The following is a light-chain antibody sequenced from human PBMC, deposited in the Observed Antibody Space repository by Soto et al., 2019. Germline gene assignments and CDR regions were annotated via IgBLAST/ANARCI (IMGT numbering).Light chain of an antibody. CDR2: DVS. V-gene: IGLV2-14*03. CDR1: SSDVGGYNY. Sequence: QSVLTQPASVSGSPGQSINISCTGTSSDVGGYNYVSWYQHHPGKAPKLIIYDVSNRPSGVSNPFSGSKSGNTASLTISGLQPEDEADYYSTSYTTSNTCQIAFGTRTKV. CDR3: TSYTTSNTCQIA. J-gene: IGLJ1*01.